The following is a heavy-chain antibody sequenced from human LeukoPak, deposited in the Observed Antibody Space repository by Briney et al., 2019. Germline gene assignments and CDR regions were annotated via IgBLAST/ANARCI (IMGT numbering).Heavy chain of an antibody. Sequence: GGSLRLSCTVSGFTVSTNSMSWVRQAPGKGLEWVSFIYSDNTHYSDSVKGRFTISRDNSKNTLYLQMNSLRAEDTAVYYCAKQPPGGYYYESSGYYQYFQHWGQGTLVTVSS. CDR3: AKQPPGGYYYESSGYYQYFQH. D-gene: IGHD3-22*01. CDR2: IYSDNT. J-gene: IGHJ1*01. V-gene: IGHV3-66*04. CDR1: GFTVSTNS.